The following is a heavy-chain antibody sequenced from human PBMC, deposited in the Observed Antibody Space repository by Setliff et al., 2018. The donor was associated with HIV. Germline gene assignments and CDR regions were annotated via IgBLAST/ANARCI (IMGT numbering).Heavy chain of an antibody. Sequence: ASVKVSCKASGYTFTTVGISWVRQAPGQGLEWMGWISAYNGHTNYAQKFQGRVTMTTDTSTSTAYMELRSLRSDDTAVYYCARLGSGWSVSYYYAMDVWGQGTTVTVSS. V-gene: IGHV1-18*01. D-gene: IGHD6-19*01. CDR1: GYTFTTVG. CDR3: ARLGSGWSVSYYYAMDV. J-gene: IGHJ6*02. CDR2: ISAYNGHT.